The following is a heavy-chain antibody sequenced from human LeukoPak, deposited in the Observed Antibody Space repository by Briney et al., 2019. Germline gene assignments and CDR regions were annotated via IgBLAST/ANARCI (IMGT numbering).Heavy chain of an antibody. CDR2: ISYDESNK. CDR1: GFTFSSHG. J-gene: IGHJ2*01. Sequence: GRSLRLSCAASGFTFSSHGMHWVRQAPGKGLEWVAVISYDESNKYYADSVKGRFTISRDNFKNTLYLQMDRLRSEETALYYCGKDLGNSWGRGTLVTVSS. V-gene: IGHV3-30*18. D-gene: IGHD2/OR15-2a*01. CDR3: GKDLGNS.